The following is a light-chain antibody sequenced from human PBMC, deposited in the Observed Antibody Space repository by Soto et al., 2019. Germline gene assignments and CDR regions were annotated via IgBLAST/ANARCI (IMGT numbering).Light chain of an antibody. CDR3: QQLNSSPLT. CDR2: AAS. V-gene: IGKV1-9*01. CDR1: QGISSY. Sequence: IQLTQSPSSRSASVGDRVTITCRASQGISSYLAWYQQKPGKAPKLLIYAASTLQSGVPSRFSGSGSGTDFTLTISSLQPEDFATYYCQQLNSSPLTFGGGTKVDIK. J-gene: IGKJ4*01.